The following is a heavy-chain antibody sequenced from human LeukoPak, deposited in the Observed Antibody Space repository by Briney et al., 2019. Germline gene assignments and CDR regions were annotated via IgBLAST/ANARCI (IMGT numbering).Heavy chain of an antibody. CDR3: ARDGDFSILEWLPSSPHDAFDI. D-gene: IGHD3-3*01. Sequence: PGGSLRLSCAASGFTFSSYSMSWVRQAPGKGLEWVSSISSSSSYIYYADSVKGRFTISRDNAKNSLYLQMNSLRAEDTAVYYCARDGDFSILEWLPSSPHDAFDIWGQGTMVTVSS. J-gene: IGHJ3*02. CDR1: GFTFSSYS. V-gene: IGHV3-21*01. CDR2: ISSSSSYI.